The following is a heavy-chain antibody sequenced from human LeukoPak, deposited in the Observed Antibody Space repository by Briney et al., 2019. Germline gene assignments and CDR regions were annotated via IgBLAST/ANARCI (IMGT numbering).Heavy chain of an antibody. J-gene: IGHJ4*02. CDR3: AKIPDCTNGACSHGDY. Sequence: PGGSLRLSCTASGLTFSNYAMSCVRQAPGKGLEWISSISGGGGNTYYADSVKGRFTISRDNSRNTLYLQVNSLRAEDTALYYCAKIPDCTNGACSHGDYWGQGTLVTVSS. V-gene: IGHV3-23*01. CDR2: ISGGGGNT. D-gene: IGHD2-8*01. CDR1: GLTFSNYA.